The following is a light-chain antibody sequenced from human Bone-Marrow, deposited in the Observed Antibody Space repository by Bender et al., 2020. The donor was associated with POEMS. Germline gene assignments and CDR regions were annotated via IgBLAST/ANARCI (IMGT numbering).Light chain of an antibody. Sequence: SYVLTQPPSVSVAPGKTATITCGGDNIASQSVHWYQQKPGQAPVLVIYYDRDRPSAIPERFSGSNSGKAATLAISRVEAGDEADYYCQAWDSSSFYVFGTGTKVTVL. CDR2: YDR. V-gene: IGLV3-21*01. CDR1: NIASQS. CDR3: QAWDSSSFYV. J-gene: IGLJ1*01.